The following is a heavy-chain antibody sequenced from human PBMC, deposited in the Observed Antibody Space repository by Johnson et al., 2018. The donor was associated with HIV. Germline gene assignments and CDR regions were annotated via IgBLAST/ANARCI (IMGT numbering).Heavy chain of an antibody. V-gene: IGHV3-33*03. CDR2: IWHDGRDV. Sequence: QVQLVESGGGVVQPGTSLRLSCAASGFTFSSYGIHWVRQAPGKGLEWVAFIWHDGRDVYYADSVKGRFTVSRDNSKNAVYLQMNSLGAGDTAVYYCAKDQHGPLVPTGMREDAFDIWGQGTMVTVSS. CDR3: AKDQHGPLVPTGMREDAFDI. D-gene: IGHD5-12*01. CDR1: GFTFSSYG. J-gene: IGHJ3*02.